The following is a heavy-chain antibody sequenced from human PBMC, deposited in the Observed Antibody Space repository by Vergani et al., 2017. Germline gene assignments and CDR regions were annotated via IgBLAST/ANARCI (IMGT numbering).Heavy chain of an antibody. D-gene: IGHD5-12*01. CDR1: GGSFSGYY. V-gene: IGHV4-34*01. J-gene: IGHJ6*02. Sequence: QVQLQQWGAGLLKPSETLSLTCAVYGGSFSGYYWSWIRQPPWKGLEWIGEINHSGSTNYNPSLKSRVTISVDTSKNQFSLKLSSVTAADTAVYYCARARWATGYYYYGMDVWGQGTTVTVSS. CDR3: ARARWATGYYYYGMDV. CDR2: INHSGST.